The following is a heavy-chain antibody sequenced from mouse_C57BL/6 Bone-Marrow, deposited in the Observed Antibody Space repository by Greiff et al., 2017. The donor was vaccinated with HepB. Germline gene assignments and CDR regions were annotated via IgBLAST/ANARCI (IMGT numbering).Heavy chain of an antibody. CDR2: IYPGNSDT. CDR1: GYTFTSYW. V-gene: IGHV1-5*01. J-gene: IGHJ4*01. Sequence: EVQLQQSGTVLARPGASVKMSCKTSGYTFTSYWMHWVKQRPGQGLEWIGAIYPGNSDTSYNQKFKGKAKLTAVTSASTAYMELSSLTNEDSAVYYCTRRAVVAPYYAMDYWGQGTSVTVSS. CDR3: TRRAVVAPYYAMDY. D-gene: IGHD1-1*01.